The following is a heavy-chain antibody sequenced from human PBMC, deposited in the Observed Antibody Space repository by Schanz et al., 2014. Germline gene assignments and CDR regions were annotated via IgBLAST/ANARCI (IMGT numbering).Heavy chain of an antibody. V-gene: IGHV3-21*01. CDR1: GFTFSSYG. CDR3: VSQTGSPNY. CDR2: ITGASDHI. J-gene: IGHJ4*02. Sequence: VQLVESGGGVVQPGRSLRLSCAASGFTFSSYGMHWVRQAPGKGLEWVSGITGASDHIDYADSVKGRFTISRDNAKNSLYLEMNSLRAEDTAVYFCVSQTGSPNYWGQGTLVTVSS. D-gene: IGHD6-13*01.